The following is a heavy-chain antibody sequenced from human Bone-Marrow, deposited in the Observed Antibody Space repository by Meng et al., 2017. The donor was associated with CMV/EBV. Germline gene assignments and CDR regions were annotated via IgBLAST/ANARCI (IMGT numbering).Heavy chain of an antibody. CDR1: GFTFSSYA. J-gene: IGHJ6*02. CDR2: IKQDGSEK. CDR3: ARVRHGVVLPENYYFYGMDV. Sequence: GESLKISCAASGFTFSSYAMHWVRQAPGKGLEWVANIKQDGSEKYSVDSVKGRFTISRDNAKNSLYLQMNSLRAEDTAVYCCARVRHGVVLPENYYFYGMDVWGQGTTVTVSS. D-gene: IGHD3-3*01. V-gene: IGHV3-7*01.